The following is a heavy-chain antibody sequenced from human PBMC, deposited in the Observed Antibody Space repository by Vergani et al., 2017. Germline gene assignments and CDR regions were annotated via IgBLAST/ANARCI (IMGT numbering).Heavy chain of an antibody. Sequence: EVQLVESGGGLVQPGRSLRLSCAASGFTFDDYAMHWVRQAPGKGLEWVSGISWNSGSIGYADSVKGRFTISRDNAKNSLYLQMNSLRAEDTALYYCARGNYDFDDWGQGTLVTVSS. J-gene: IGHJ4*02. D-gene: IGHD4-17*01. CDR2: ISWNSGSI. CDR1: GFTFDDYA. CDR3: ARGNYDFDD. V-gene: IGHV3-9*01.